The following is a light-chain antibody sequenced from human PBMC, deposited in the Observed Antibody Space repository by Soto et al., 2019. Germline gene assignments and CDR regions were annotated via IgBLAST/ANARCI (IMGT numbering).Light chain of an antibody. CDR3: CSYPGSHTWV. CDR1: NSDIGNYNY. Sequence: QSALTQPRSVSGSPGQSVTISCTGTNSDIGNYNYVSWYQQHPGKAPKVMIYDVSKRPSGVPDRFSGSKSGNTVSLTISGLQAEDEADYYCCSYPGSHTWVFGGGTKLTVL. V-gene: IGLV2-11*01. CDR2: DVS. J-gene: IGLJ3*02.